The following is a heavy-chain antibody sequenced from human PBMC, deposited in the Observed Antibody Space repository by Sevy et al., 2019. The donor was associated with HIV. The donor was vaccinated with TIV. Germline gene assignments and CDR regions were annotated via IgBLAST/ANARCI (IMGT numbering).Heavy chain of an antibody. CDR2: IKQDGSEK. V-gene: IGHV3-7*03. CDR1: GFTFSSYW. D-gene: IGHD3-16*02. J-gene: IGHJ4*02. CDR3: ARDKFLRLGELSLLYY. Sequence: GGSLRLSCAASGFTFSSYWMSWVRQAPGKGLEWVANIKQDGSEKYYLDSVKGRFTISRDNAKNSLYLQMNSLRAEDTAVYYCARDKFLRLGELSLLYYWGQGTLVTVSS.